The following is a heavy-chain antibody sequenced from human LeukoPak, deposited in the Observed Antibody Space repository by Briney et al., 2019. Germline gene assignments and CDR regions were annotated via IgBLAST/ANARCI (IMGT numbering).Heavy chain of an antibody. D-gene: IGHD3-22*01. J-gene: IGHJ4*02. CDR2: IYYSGST. Sequence: SETLSLTCTVSGGSISSGDYYWSWIRQPPGKGLEWIGYIYYSGSTYYNPSLKSRVTISVDTSKNQFSLKLSSVTAADTAVYYCARSRTWYYYDSSGYHFDYWGQGTLVTVSS. CDR1: GGSISSGDYY. CDR3: ARSRTWYYYDSSGYHFDY. V-gene: IGHV4-30-4*01.